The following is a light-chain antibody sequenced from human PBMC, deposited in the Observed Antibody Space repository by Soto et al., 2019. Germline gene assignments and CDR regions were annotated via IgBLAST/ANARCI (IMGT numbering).Light chain of an antibody. V-gene: IGLV2-14*03. J-gene: IGLJ2*01. CDR3: SSSTTTTLV. CDR2: DVS. CDR1: SSDVGAYNY. Sequence: QSVLTQPASVSGSPGQSITISCTGTSSDVGAYNYVSWYQHHPGKAPILLIYDVSNRPSGVSGRFSASKSGNTASLTISGLHAEDEADYYCSSSTTTTLVFGGGTKLTVL.